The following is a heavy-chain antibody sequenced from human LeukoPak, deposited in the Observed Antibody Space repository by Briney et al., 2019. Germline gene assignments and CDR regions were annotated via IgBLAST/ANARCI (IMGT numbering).Heavy chain of an antibody. J-gene: IGHJ4*02. D-gene: IGHD3-10*01. CDR2: IKQDGSEK. Sequence: QSGGSLRLSCAASGFTFSSYWMSWVRQAPGKGLEWVANIKQDGSEKYYVDSVKGRFTISRDNAKNSLYLQMNSLRAEDTAVYYCAKAELLWFGELPCDWGQGTLVTVSS. CDR3: AKAELLWFGELPCD. V-gene: IGHV3-7*03. CDR1: GFTFSSYW.